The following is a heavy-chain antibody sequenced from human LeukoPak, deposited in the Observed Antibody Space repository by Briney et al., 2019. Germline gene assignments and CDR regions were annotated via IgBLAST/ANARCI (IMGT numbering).Heavy chain of an antibody. CDR2: ISGSGGST. D-gene: IGHD2-2*01. Sequence: GGSLRLSCAASGFTFSSYAMSWVRQAPGKGLEWVSDISGSGGSTYYADSVKGRFTISRVKYKNTLYLQMNSLRAEDTAGYYFAKLGYCSSTSCYPEYCGHGKLVTVSS. CDR1: GFTFSSYA. V-gene: IGHV3-23*01. CDR3: AKLGYCSSTSCYPEY. J-gene: IGHJ4*01.